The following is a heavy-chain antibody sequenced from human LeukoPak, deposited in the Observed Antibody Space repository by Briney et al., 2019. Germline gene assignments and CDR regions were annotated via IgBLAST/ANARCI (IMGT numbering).Heavy chain of an antibody. D-gene: IGHD3-10*01. Sequence: PSETLSLTCTVSDGSNSSSSYYWGWIRQPPGKGLEWIGSIYYSGSTYYNPSLMSRVTISVDTSKKQFSLKLSSVTAADTAAYYCSRLVYAYGSGSYYAFDYWGQGTLVTVSS. CDR2: IYYSGST. CDR1: DGSNSSSSYY. CDR3: SRLVYAYGSGSYYAFDY. J-gene: IGHJ4*02. V-gene: IGHV4-39*01.